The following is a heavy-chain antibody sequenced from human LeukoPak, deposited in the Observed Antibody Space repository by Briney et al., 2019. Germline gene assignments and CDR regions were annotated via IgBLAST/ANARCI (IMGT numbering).Heavy chain of an antibody. CDR2: SRNRAHSYST. CDR3: VALIRGLGY. Sequence: GGSLRLSCAASGFTFSSYGMHWVRQAPGKGLDWIGRSRNRAHSYSTEYAASVKGRLTVSRADSENSLYLQMNSLKTDDTAVYYCVALIRGLGYWGQGTLVTVSS. D-gene: IGHD3-10*01. J-gene: IGHJ4*02. CDR1: GFTFSSYG. V-gene: IGHV3-72*01.